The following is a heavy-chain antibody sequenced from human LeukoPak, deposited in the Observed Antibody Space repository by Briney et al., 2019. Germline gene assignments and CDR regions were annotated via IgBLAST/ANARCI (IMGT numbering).Heavy chain of an antibody. CDR3: ARRGISQGYYMDV. D-gene: IGHD6-13*01. CDR1: GGSITDYF. J-gene: IGHJ6*03. V-gene: IGHV4-34*01. CDR2: INHSGST. Sequence: SETLSLTCALSGGSITDYFYNWVRQPPGKGLEWIGEINHSGSTNYNPSLKSRVTISVDTSKNQFSLKLSSVTAADTAVYYCARRGISQGYYMDVWGKGTTVTISS.